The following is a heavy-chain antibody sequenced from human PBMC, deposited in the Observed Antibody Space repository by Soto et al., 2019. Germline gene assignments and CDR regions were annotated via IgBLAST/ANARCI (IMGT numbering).Heavy chain of an antibody. V-gene: IGHV4-59*01. CDR1: GGSLSSYY. CDR2: VYSSGST. CDR3: ARGRIGYYGRRYEDS. D-gene: IGHD1-26*01. Sequence: SETLSLTCTVSGGSLSSYYWNWIRQPPGQGLEWIGYVYSSGSTIYNPSLESRVTISVDMSKNQFSLKMNSVTAADTAIYYCARGRIGYYGRRYEDSWGRGTLVTVSS. J-gene: IGHJ4*02.